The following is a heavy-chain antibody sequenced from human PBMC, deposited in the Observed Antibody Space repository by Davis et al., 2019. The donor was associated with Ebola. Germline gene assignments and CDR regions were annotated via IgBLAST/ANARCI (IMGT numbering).Heavy chain of an antibody. D-gene: IGHD1-26*01. V-gene: IGHV3-74*01. Sequence: PGGSLRLSCAASGFTFRSYWMHWVRQAPGKGLVWVSRINGDGSKIDYADSVKGRFTISRDNAKNTLYLQMNTLRAEDTAVYYCARVPSGGYWRYLDYWGQGTLVTVSS. CDR3: ARVPSGGYWRYLDY. CDR2: INGDGSKI. J-gene: IGHJ4*02. CDR1: GFTFRSYW.